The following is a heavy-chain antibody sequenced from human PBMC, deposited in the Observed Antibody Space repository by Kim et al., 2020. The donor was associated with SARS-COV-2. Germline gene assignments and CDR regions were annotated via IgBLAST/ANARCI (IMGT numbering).Heavy chain of an antibody. CDR1: GFTFSSYA. D-gene: IGHD3-3*01. Sequence: GGSLRLSCAASGFTFSSYAMSWVRQAPEKGLEWVSVISGSGGSAYYADSVKGRFTISRDNSKNTLYLQMNSLGADDTAVYYCAKGLLECLPGNWFDPWGQGTLVTVSS. V-gene: IGHV3-23*01. CDR3: AKGLLECLPGNWFDP. J-gene: IGHJ5*02. CDR2: ISGSGGSA.